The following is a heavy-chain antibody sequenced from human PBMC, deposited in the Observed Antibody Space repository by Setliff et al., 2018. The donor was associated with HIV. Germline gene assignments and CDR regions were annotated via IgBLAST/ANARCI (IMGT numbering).Heavy chain of an antibody. CDR1: GGAISSGGYY. CDR3: ARGYPVSYYYYRDV. D-gene: IGHD3-16*02. J-gene: IGHJ6*03. Sequence: SETLSLTGTVSGGAISSGGYYWSWIRQQPGKGLEWIGYIYYSGSTYYNPSLQSRVNISVDTSKTQFSLKLSSVPAADTAVYYCARGYPVSYYYYRDVWGKGTTVTVSS. CDR2: IYYSGST. V-gene: IGHV4-31*03.